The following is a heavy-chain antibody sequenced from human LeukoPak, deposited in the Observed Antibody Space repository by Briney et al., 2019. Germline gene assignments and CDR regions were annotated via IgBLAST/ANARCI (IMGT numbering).Heavy chain of an antibody. J-gene: IGHJ4*02. CDR1: GYTFTSYG. CDR2: ISAYNGNT. V-gene: IGHV1-18*01. CDR3: ARVFFGAPAFDY. Sequence: ASVKVSCKASGYTFTSYGISWVRQAPGQGLEWMGWISAYNGNTDYAQKLQGRVTMTTDTSTSTAYMELRSLRSDDTAVYYCARVFFGAPAFDYWGQGTLVTVSS. D-gene: IGHD3-10*01.